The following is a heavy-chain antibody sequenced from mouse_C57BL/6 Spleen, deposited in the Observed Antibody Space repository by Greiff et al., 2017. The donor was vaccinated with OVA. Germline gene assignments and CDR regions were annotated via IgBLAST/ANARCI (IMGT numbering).Heavy chain of an antibody. D-gene: IGHD2-2*01. CDR3: ARPFYYGYDGYYAMDY. J-gene: IGHJ4*01. CDR2: INPNNGGT. Sequence: EVQLQQSGPELVKPGASVKISCKASGYTFTDYYMNWVKQSHGKSLEWIGDINPNNGGTSYNQKFKGKATLTVDKSSSTAYMELRSLTSEDSAVYYCARPFYYGYDGYYAMDYWGQGTSVTVSS. CDR1: GYTFTDYY. V-gene: IGHV1-26*01.